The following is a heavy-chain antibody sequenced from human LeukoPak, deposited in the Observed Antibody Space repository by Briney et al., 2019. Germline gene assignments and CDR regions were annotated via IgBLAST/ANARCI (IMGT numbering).Heavy chain of an antibody. CDR1: GVTFSNYA. J-gene: IGHJ5*02. D-gene: IGHD2/OR15-2a*01. V-gene: IGHV1-69*01. CDR2: TIPLFGVR. CDR3: AARIYAPGDVGWFDP. Sequence: GSSVKVSCKASGVTFSNYAFSWVRHAPGQGLEWMAETIPLFGVRKYAKKFQGRVTITPDATTNTVFLDLTSLRSEDTAVYYCAARIYAPGDVGWFDPWGQGTLVTVSS.